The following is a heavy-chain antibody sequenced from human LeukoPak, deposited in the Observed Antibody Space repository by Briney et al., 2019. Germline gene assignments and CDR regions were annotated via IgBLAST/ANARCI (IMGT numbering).Heavy chain of an antibody. CDR1: VYTLPIYG. V-gene: IGHV5-51*01. J-gene: IGHJ4*02. Sequence: GESLRISCKRSVYTLPIYGTGGRRQMPGKGLEWMGIIYPGDSDTRYSPSFQGQVTISADKSISPANLQWASLKASDTAINYCTRGELVRGIIITFDYWGQGTLVTVSS. D-gene: IGHD3-10*01. CDR2: IYPGDSDT. CDR3: TRGELVRGIIITFDY.